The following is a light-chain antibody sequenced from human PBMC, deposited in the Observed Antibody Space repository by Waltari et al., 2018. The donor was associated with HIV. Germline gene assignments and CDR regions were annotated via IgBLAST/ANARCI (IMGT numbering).Light chain of an antibody. Sequence: EVVMTPSPATLSVSPGERATLSCRASQSVSSHLAWYQQKPGQAPRLLIYSASTRATGIPARFSGSGSGTEFTLTISSLQSEDFGVYYCQQYNHWPAITFGQGTRLEIK. J-gene: IGKJ5*01. V-gene: IGKV3-15*01. CDR2: SAS. CDR1: QSVSSH. CDR3: QQYNHWPAIT.